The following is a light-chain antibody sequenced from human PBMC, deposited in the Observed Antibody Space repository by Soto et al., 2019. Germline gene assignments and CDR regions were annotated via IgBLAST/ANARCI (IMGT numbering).Light chain of an antibody. J-gene: IGLJ1*01. V-gene: IGLV2-14*01. CDR1: SSDVCGYNY. CDR2: DVS. CDR3: SSYTSSSTQYV. Sequence: QSALTQPASVSGSPGQSIAISCTATSSDVCGYNYVSWYQQHPGKAPKLLIYDVSNRPSGVSNRFSGSKSGNTASLTISGLQTDDEADYYCSSYTSSSTQYVFGTGTKVTVL.